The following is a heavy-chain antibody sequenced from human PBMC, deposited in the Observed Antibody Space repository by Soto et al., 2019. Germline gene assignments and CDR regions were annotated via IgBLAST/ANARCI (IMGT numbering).Heavy chain of an antibody. V-gene: IGHV4-31*03. CDR1: GGSITTNGHY. J-gene: IGHJ4*02. Sequence: QVQLQESGPELVKPSQTLSLTCSVSGGSITTNGHYWTWIRQHPGQGLEWIAYIYYTGNSYLNPSLKSRISISVDTSKNQFSLQLRALTAADTAVYYCAREQWGFDSWGQGTLVTVSS. D-gene: IGHD6-19*01. CDR3: AREQWGFDS. CDR2: IYYTGNS.